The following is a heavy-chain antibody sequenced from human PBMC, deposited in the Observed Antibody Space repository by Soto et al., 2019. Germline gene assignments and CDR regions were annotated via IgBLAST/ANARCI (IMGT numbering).Heavy chain of an antibody. J-gene: IGHJ4*01. CDR1: GYTFTSYG. CDR2: ISAYNGNT. Sequence: ASLKVSCTASGYTFTSYGISWVRQAPGQGLEWMGWISAYNGNTNYAQKLQGRVTMTTDTSTSTAYMELRSLRSDDTAVYYCALNGVCGYRHYYFDECGKGNLVIV. CDR3: ALNGVCGYRHYYFDE. D-gene: IGHD5-18*01. V-gene: IGHV1-18*01.